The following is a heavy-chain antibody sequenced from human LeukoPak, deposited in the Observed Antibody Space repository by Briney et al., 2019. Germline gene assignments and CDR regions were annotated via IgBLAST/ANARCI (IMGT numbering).Heavy chain of an antibody. CDR1: GYTFTSYY. CDR2: INPSGGST. J-gene: IGHJ4*02. D-gene: IGHD7-27*01. CDR3: ARVRDTGTLYMASDY. Sequence: ASVKVSCKASGYTFTSYYMHWVRQAPGQGLEWMGIINPSGGSTSYAQKFQGRVTMTRDTSTSTVYMELSSLRSEDTAVYYCARVRDTGTLYMASDYWGQGTLVTVSS. V-gene: IGHV1-46*01.